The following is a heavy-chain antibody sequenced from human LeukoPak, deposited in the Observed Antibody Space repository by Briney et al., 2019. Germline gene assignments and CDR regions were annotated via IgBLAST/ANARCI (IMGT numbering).Heavy chain of an antibody. CDR1: GYTFTSYY. D-gene: IGHD3-22*01. J-gene: IGHJ3*02. CDR3: ARESAVVVIITDDAFDI. CDR2: INPSGGST. V-gene: IGHV1-46*01. Sequence: ASVKVSCKASGYTFTSYYMHWVRQAPGQGLEWMGIINPSGGSTSYAQKFQGRVTMTRDMSTSTVYMELSSLRSEDTAVYCCARESAVVVIITDDAFDIWGQGTMVTVSS.